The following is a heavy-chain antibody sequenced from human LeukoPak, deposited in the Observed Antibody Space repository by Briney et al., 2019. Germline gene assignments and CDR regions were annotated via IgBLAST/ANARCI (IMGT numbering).Heavy chain of an antibody. Sequence: ASVKVSCKASGYTFTGYYMHWVRQAPGQGLEWMGWINPNSGGTNYAQKFQGRVTMTRDTSISTAYMELSRLRSDDTAVYYCARVGKVGATRRWFGPWGQGTLVTVSS. D-gene: IGHD1-26*01. J-gene: IGHJ5*02. CDR1: GYTFTGYY. CDR3: ARVGKVGATRRWFGP. CDR2: INPNSGGT. V-gene: IGHV1-2*02.